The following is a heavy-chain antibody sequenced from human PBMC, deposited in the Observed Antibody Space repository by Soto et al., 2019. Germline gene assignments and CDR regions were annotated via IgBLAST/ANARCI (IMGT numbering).Heavy chain of an antibody. CDR1: GFTFSSYA. CDR2: ISGSGGST. Sequence: GGSLRLSCAASGFTFSSYAMSWVRQAPGKGLEWVSAISGSGGSTYYADSVKGRFTISRDNSKNTLYLQRNSLRAEDTAVYYCAKDGSEDYDFWSGYYNYYYYGMDVWGQGTTVTVSS. J-gene: IGHJ6*02. CDR3: AKDGSEDYDFWSGYYNYYYYGMDV. D-gene: IGHD3-3*01. V-gene: IGHV3-23*01.